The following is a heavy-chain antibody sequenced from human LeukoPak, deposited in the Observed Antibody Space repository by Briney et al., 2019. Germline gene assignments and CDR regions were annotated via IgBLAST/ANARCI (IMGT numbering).Heavy chain of an antibody. D-gene: IGHD3-16*02. CDR3: ARDKGGVIVTTFDI. CDR2: IKQDGSEK. J-gene: IGHJ3*02. V-gene: IGHV3-7*01. Sequence: GGSLRLSCAASGFTFSSYWMSWVRQAPGKGLEWVANIKQDGSEKYYVDSVKGRFTISRDNAKNSLYLQMNSLRAEDTAVYYCARDKGGVIVTTFDIWGQGTMVTVSS. CDR1: GFTFSSYW.